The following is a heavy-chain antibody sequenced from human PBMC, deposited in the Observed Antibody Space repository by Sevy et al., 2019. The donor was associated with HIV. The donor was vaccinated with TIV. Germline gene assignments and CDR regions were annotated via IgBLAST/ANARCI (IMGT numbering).Heavy chain of an antibody. CDR2: ISSSSSYI. J-gene: IGHJ3*02. V-gene: IGHV3-21*01. CDR3: AASGSPI. CDR1: GFTFSSYS. D-gene: IGHD3-10*01. Sequence: GGSLRLSCAASGFTFSSYSMNWVRQAPGKGLEWVSSISSSSSYIYYADSVKGRVTISRDNAKNSLYLKMNSLRAEDTAVYYCAASGSPIWGQGTMVTVSS.